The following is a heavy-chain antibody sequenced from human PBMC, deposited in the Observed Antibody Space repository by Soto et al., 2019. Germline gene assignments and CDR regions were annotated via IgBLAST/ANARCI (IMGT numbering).Heavy chain of an antibody. CDR2: ISAYNGNT. V-gene: IGHV1-18*01. D-gene: IGHD3-3*01. CDR1: GYTFNSYG. J-gene: IGHJ4*02. CDR3: ARYFWSGQLPFYFDQ. Sequence: QVLLVQSGAEVKKPGASVKVSCKASGYTFNSYGVSWVRQAPXXGXEXMGWISAYNGNTKYSQNLQGRVTMTIDTTTSSAYLEVRSLRSDDTAIYYCARYFWSGQLPFYFDQWGQGTLVTVSS.